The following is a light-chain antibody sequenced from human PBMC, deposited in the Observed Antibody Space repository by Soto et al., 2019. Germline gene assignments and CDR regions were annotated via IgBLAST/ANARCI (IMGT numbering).Light chain of an antibody. CDR3: QQRSNWPPIT. CDR2: DAS. Sequence: ETMMTQSPDTLSVSLGERASLSCRASQSLRSSLAWYQQKPGQAPRLLIYDASTRATGIPARFSGSGSGTDFTLTISSLEPEDFAVYYCQQRSNWPPITFGQGTRLEIK. CDR1: QSLRSS. V-gene: IGKV3-11*01. J-gene: IGKJ5*01.